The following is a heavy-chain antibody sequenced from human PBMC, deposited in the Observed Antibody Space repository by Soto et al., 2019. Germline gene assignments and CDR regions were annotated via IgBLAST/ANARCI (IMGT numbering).Heavy chain of an antibody. CDR3: ARDAVNVDTAMVFDY. J-gene: IGHJ4*02. CDR2: IWYDGSNK. Sequence: QVQLVESGGGVVQPGRSLRLSCAASGFTFSSYGMHWGRQAPGKGLEWVAVIWYDGSNKYYADSVKGRFTISRDNSKNTLYLQMNSLRAEDTAVSYCARDAVNVDTAMVFDYWGQGTLVTVSS. V-gene: IGHV3-33*01. CDR1: GFTFSSYG. D-gene: IGHD5-18*01.